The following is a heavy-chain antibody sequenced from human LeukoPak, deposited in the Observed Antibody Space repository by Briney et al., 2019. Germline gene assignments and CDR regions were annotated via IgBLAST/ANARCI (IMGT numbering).Heavy chain of an antibody. D-gene: IGHD6-19*01. J-gene: IGHJ4*02. V-gene: IGHV3-23*01. CDR2: ISGSGYYA. Sequence: GGSLRLSCAASGFTFGSYAMNWVRQAPGKGLEWVSAISGSGYYANYADSVKGRFTISRDNSKNTLYLQMNSLRAEDTAVYSCAKTAVPGTRHSDYWGQGTLVTVSS. CDR3: AKTAVPGTRHSDY. CDR1: GFTFGSYA.